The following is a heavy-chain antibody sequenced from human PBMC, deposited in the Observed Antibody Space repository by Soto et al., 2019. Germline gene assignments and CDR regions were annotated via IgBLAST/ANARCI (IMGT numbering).Heavy chain of an antibody. CDR1: GGSISSSSYY. CDR3: ARLKGTRGYCSGGSCFSFDY. CDR2: IYYSGST. V-gene: IGHV4-39*01. J-gene: IGHJ4*02. D-gene: IGHD2-15*01. Sequence: SETLSLTCTVSGGSISSSSYYWGWIRQPPGKGLEWIGSIYYSGSTYYNPSLKSRVTISVDTSKNQFSLKLSSVTAADTAVYYCARLKGTRGYCSGGSCFSFDYWGQGTLVPVSS.